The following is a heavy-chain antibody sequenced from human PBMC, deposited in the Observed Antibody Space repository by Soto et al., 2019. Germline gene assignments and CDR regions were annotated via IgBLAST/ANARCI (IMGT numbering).Heavy chain of an antibody. CDR1: GFTFSSYG. CDR3: AKSWGEEGYYYGMDV. J-gene: IGHJ6*02. CDR2: ISYDGSNK. V-gene: IGHV3-30*18. Sequence: PVGSLRLSCPASGFTFSSYGMHWVRQAPGKGLEWVAVISYDGSNKYYADSVKGRFTISRDNSKNTLYLQMNSLRAEDTAVYYCAKSWGEEGYYYGMDVWGQGTTVTVSS. D-gene: IGHD1-26*01.